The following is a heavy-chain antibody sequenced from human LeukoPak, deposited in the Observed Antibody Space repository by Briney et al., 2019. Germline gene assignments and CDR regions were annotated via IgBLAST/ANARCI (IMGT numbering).Heavy chain of an antibody. D-gene: IGHD5-18*01. CDR1: GGSISSGSYY. CDR3: ARAISGYSYCLTYYFDY. J-gene: IGHJ4*02. CDR2: IYTSGST. Sequence: SETLSLTCTVSGGSISSGSYYWSWIRQPAGKGLEWIGRIYTSGSTNYNPSLKSRVTISVDTSKNQFSLKLRSVTAADTAVYYCARAISGYSYCLTYYFDYWGQGTLATVSS. V-gene: IGHV4-61*02.